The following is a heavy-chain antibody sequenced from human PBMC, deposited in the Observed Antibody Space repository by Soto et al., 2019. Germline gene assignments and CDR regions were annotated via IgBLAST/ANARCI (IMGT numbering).Heavy chain of an antibody. V-gene: IGHV1-69*13. CDR2: ITPIFGTA. CDR3: ARVPYCGGDCYSGGMDV. Sequence: SVKVSCKASGGTFSSYAISWVRQAPGQGLEWMGGITPIFGTANYAQKFQGRVTITADESTSTAYMELSSLRSEDTAVYYCARVPYCGGDCYSGGMDVWGQGTTVTVSS. J-gene: IGHJ6*02. CDR1: GGTFSSYA. D-gene: IGHD2-21*02.